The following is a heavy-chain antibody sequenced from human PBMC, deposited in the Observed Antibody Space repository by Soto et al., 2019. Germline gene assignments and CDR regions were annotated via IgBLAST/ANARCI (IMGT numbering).Heavy chain of an antibody. CDR3: ATSALHGMYV. V-gene: IGHV4-30-4*01. D-gene: IGHD1-26*01. CDR1: GGSISSGYYY. J-gene: IGHJ6*02. CDR2: IYYSGNT. Sequence: PSETLSLTCSVSGGSISSGYYYWSWIRQPPGKGLEWIGNIYYSGNTYYNPSLKSRLIISIDTSKNQFSLQVGSVTAADTAVYYCATSALHGMYVWGQGTTVTFSS.